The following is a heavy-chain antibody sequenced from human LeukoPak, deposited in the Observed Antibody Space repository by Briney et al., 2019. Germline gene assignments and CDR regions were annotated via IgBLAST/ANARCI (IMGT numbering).Heavy chain of an antibody. CDR2: IYYSGST. CDR1: GGSISSSSYY. CDR3: ARHELETTRTAGSPFDY. D-gene: IGHD1-1*01. Sequence: SETPSLTCTVSGGSISSSSYYWGWIRQPPGKGLEWIGSIYYSGSTYYNSSLQSRVTISVDTSKNQFSLNLSSVTASDTAVYSCARHELETTRTAGSPFDYWGQGTLVTVSP. J-gene: IGHJ4*02. V-gene: IGHV4-39*01.